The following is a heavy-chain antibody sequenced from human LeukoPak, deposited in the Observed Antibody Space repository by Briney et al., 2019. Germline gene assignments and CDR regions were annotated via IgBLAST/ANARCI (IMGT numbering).Heavy chain of an antibody. J-gene: IGHJ4*02. CDR3: ARGPFYYDSSGYASFDY. V-gene: IGHV4-4*07. CDR2: IYTSGST. D-gene: IGHD3-22*01. Sequence: PSETLSLTCTVSGGSISSYYWSWIRQPAGKGLEWIGRIYTSGSTNYDPSLKSRVTMSVDTSKNQFSLKLSSVTAADTAVYYCARGPFYYDSSGYASFDYWGQGTLVTASS. CDR1: GGSISSYY.